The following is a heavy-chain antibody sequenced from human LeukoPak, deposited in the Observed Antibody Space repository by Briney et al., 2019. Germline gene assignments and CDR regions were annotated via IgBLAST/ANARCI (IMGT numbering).Heavy chain of an antibody. CDR3: ARKYSSGRNPCDAFDM. CDR2: IYYRGSA. V-gene: IGHV4-39*01. J-gene: IGHJ3*02. D-gene: IGHD6-19*01. CDR1: GGSISSSSYY. Sequence: SETLSLTCTVSGGSISSSSYYWGWIRQPPGKGLEWIGSIYYRGSAYYNTSLESRVTISVDTSKNQFSLMRRSVTAADTAMYYCARKYSSGRNPCDAFDMWGQGTMVTVSS.